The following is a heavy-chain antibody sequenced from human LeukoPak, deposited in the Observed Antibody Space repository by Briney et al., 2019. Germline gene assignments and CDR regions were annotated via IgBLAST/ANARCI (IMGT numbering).Heavy chain of an antibody. CDR1: GYTFTGYY. CDR2: INPNSGGT. Sequence: ASVKVSCKASGYTFTGYYMHWVRQAPGQGLEWMGRINPNSGGTNYAQKFQGRVNMPRDTSLSTDYIVHGWLSSDDTAVYHFSRARGIVVVGGPRDNWFDPWGQGTLVTVSS. D-gene: IGHD2-2*01. CDR3: SRARGIVVVGGPRDNWFDP. J-gene: IGHJ5*02. V-gene: IGHV1-2*02.